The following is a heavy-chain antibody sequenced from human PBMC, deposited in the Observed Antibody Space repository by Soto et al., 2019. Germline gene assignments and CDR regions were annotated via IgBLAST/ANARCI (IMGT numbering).Heavy chain of an antibody. J-gene: IGHJ4*02. D-gene: IGHD2-21*02. CDR1: GYTFTGYY. CDR3: ARDREAYCGGDCPFDY. Sequence: ASVKVSCKASGYTFTGYYMHWVRQAPGQGLEWMGWINPNSGGTNYAPKFQGRVTMTSDTSISTAYMELSRMRSDDTAVYYCARDREAYCGGDCPFDYWGQGTLVTVSS. V-gene: IGHV1-2*02. CDR2: INPNSGGT.